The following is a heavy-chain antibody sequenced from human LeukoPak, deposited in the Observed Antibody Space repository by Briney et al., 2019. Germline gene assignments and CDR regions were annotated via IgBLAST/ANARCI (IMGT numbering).Heavy chain of an antibody. CDR2: ISSSSSYI. D-gene: IGHD4-17*01. CDR3: ARDLTVTHGAFDI. J-gene: IGHJ3*02. CDR1: GFTFSSYS. V-gene: IGHV3-21*01. Sequence: GRSLRLSCAASGFTFSSYSMNWVRQAPGKGLEWVSSISSSSSYIYYADSVKGRFTISRDNAKNSLYLQMNSLRAEDTAVYYCARDLTVTHGAFDIWGQGTMVTVSS.